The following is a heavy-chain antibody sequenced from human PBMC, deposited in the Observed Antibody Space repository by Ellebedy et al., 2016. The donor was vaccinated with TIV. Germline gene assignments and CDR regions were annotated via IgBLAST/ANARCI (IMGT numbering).Heavy chain of an antibody. D-gene: IGHD3-9*01. Sequence: MPSETLSLTCTVSGGSISTYYWSWIRQPPGQGLEWIGYIYYSGYTEYKPSLKSRVTISLDTSKDQFSLRLSSVTDADTAVYYCARGPFRYFDWVYYYHGMDVWGQGTTVTVSS. V-gene: IGHV4-59*08. CDR3: ARGPFRYFDWVYYYHGMDV. CDR2: IYYSGYT. J-gene: IGHJ6*02. CDR1: GGSISTYY.